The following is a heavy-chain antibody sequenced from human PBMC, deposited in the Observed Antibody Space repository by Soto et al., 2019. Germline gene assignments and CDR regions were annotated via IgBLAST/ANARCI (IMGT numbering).Heavy chain of an antibody. Sequence: QVQLQESGPGLVKPSGTLSLTCAVSSGSFSSSTWWSWVRQPPGKGLEWIGEIYHSGSTHYNPSLKSRVTISVDKSRTQSSLQLSSVPAAATAVYYCACGYDYYYYMDGWAKGPRSPSL. D-gene: IGHD5-12*01. J-gene: IGHJ6*03. V-gene: IGHV4-4*02. CDR1: SGSFSSSTW. CDR2: IYHSGST. CDR3: ACGYDYYYYMDG.